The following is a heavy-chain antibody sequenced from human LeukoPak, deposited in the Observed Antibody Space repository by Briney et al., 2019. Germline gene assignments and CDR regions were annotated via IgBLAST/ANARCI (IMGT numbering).Heavy chain of an antibody. V-gene: IGHV1-8*01. CDR3: ATDPTGSVDY. J-gene: IGHJ4*02. D-gene: IGHD3-10*01. Sequence: ASVKVSCKASGYTFTSYDINWVRQATGQGLEWMGWMNPNSGNTGYAQKFQGRVTMTEDTSTDTAYMELSSLRSEDTAVYYCATDPTGSVDYWGQGTLVTVSS. CDR1: GYTFTSYD. CDR2: MNPNSGNT.